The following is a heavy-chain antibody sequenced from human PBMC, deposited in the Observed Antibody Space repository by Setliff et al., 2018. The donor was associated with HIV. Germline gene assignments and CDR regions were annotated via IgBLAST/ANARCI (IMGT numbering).Heavy chain of an antibody. CDR3: ARNEGG. CDR1: GFTFSRYW. J-gene: IGHJ4*02. D-gene: IGHD3-16*01. V-gene: IGHV3-7*01. CDR2: IKQDGSEK. Sequence: GGSLRLSCAASGFTFSRYWMSWVRQAPGKGLEWVANIKQDGSEKYYVDSVRGRFTISRDNAKNSVYLQMNSLRAEDTAVYYCARNEGGWGQGTVVTVSS.